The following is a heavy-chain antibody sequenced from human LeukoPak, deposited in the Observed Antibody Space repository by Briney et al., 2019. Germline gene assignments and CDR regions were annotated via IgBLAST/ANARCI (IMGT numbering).Heavy chain of an antibody. CDR3: ARVQALRWPLEG. V-gene: IGHV3-74*01. CDR1: GFTFSSYW. D-gene: IGHD4-23*01. J-gene: IGHJ4*02. CDR2: INSDGSST. Sequence: GGSLRLSCAASGFTFSSYWMPWVRQAPGKGLVWVSRINSDGSSTSYADSVKGRFTISRGNAKNTLYLQMNSLRAEDTAVYYCARVQALRWPLEGWGQGTLVTVSS.